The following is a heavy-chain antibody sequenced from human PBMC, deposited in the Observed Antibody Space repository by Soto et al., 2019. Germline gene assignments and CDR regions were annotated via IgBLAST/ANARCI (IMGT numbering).Heavy chain of an antibody. Sequence: GGSLRLSCAASGFTFSSYSMNWVRQAPGKGLEWVSSISSSSSYIYYADSVKGRFTISRHNAKNSLYLQMNSLRAEDTAVYYCARDQRDYYDSSGYYSEGMDVWGQGTTVTVSS. J-gene: IGHJ6*02. D-gene: IGHD3-22*01. CDR3: ARDQRDYYDSSGYYSEGMDV. CDR2: ISSSSSYI. CDR1: GFTFSSYS. V-gene: IGHV3-21*01.